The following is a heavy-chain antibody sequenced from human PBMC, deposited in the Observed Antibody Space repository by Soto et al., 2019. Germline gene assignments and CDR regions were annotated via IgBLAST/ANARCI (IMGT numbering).Heavy chain of an antibody. CDR1: GFTFSSYA. J-gene: IGHJ4*02. Sequence: GGSLRLSCAASGFTFSSYAMHWVRQAPGKGLEWVAVISYDGSNKYYADSVKGRFTISRDNSKNTLYLQMNSLRAEDTAVYFCAKRYHTPTSCFDYWGQGTLVTVSS. V-gene: IGHV3-30-3*02. CDR2: ISYDGSNK. D-gene: IGHD2-2*01. CDR3: AKRYHTPTSCFDY.